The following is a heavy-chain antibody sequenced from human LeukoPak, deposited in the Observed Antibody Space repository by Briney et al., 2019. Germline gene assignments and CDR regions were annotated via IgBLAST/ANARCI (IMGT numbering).Heavy chain of an antibody. D-gene: IGHD3-9*01. CDR1: GFNFQIYA. Sequence: SGGSLRLSCAASGFNFQIYAMHWVRQAPGKGLEWVAIISYGGDNKYYADSVKGRFTISRDNSKSMLYLQMNGLRPGDTAVYYCSRDGPRDYDILTALDYWGQGTVVSVSS. CDR3: SRDGPRDYDILTALDY. CDR2: ISYGGDNK. J-gene: IGHJ4*02. V-gene: IGHV3-30*04.